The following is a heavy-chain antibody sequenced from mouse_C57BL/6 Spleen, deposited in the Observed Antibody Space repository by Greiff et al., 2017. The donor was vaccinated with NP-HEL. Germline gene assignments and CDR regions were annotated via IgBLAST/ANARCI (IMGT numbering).Heavy chain of an antibody. D-gene: IGHD1-1*01. CDR3: ARRSQGSKPYYYAMDY. CDR2: IYPGDGDT. CDR1: GYAFSSSW. Sequence: VQLQQSGPELVKPGASVKISCKASGYAFSSSWMNWVKQRPGKGLEWIGRIYPGDGDTNYNGKFKGKATLTADKSSSTAYMQLSSLTSEDSAVYVCARRSQGSKPYYYAMDYWGQGTSVTVSS. J-gene: IGHJ4*01. V-gene: IGHV1-82*01.